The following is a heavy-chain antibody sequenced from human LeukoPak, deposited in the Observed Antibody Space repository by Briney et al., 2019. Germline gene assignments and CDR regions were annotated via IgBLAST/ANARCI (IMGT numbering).Heavy chain of an antibody. J-gene: IGHJ3*02. CDR3: AREVDCSGGSCYRGAFDI. CDR1: GFTFNTYA. Sequence: GRSLRLSCAASGFTFNTYAMHWVRQAPGKGLEWVAAIWYDGSSDYYGDSVTGRFTISGDNSKNTLFLQMNSLRTEDTAVYYCAREVDCSGGSCYRGAFDIWGQGTMVTVSS. D-gene: IGHD2-15*01. V-gene: IGHV3-33*01. CDR2: IWYDGSSD.